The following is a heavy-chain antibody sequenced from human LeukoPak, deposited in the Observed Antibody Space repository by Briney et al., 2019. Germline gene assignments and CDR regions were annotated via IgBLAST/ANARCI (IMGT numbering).Heavy chain of an antibody. CDR2: IYPGDSDT. CDR1: GYSFTSYW. V-gene: IGHV5-51*01. Sequence: GESLKISCKGSGYSFTSYWIVWVRQMPGKGLEWMGSIYPGDSDTRHSPSFQGQVTISADKSISTAYLQWSSLKASDTAMYYCARTYCISTSCYKTDFDYWGQGTLVTVSS. D-gene: IGHD2-2*02. J-gene: IGHJ4*02. CDR3: ARTYCISTSCYKTDFDY.